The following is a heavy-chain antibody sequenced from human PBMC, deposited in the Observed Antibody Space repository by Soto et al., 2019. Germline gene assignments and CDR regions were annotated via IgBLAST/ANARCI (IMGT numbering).Heavy chain of an antibody. D-gene: IGHD3-16*01. CDR1: GFTFCSYW. CDR3: AREFHSSSLYYYYYGMDV. CDR2: INSDGSST. J-gene: IGHJ6*02. Sequence: GGSLRLSCAASGFTFCSYWMHWVRQAPGKGLVWVSRINSDGSSTSYADSVKGRFTISRDNAKNTLYLQMNSLRAEDTAVYYCAREFHSSSLYYYYYGMDVWGQGTTVTVSS. V-gene: IGHV3-74*01.